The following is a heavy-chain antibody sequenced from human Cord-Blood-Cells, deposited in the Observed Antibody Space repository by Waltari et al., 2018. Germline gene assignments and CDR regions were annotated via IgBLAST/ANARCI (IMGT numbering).Heavy chain of an antibody. J-gene: IGHJ4*02. D-gene: IGHD2-21*02. CDR1: GGSISSSSYY. CDR3: ARPLVYCGGDCYSDY. CDR2: IYYSGRT. V-gene: IGHV4-39*01. Sequence: QLQLQESGPGLVKPSETLSLTCTVSGGSISSSSYYWGWIRQPPGKGLEWIGSIYYSGRTYYNPSLKSRVTISVDTSKNQFSLKLSSVTDADTAVYYCARPLVYCGGDCYSDYWGQGTLVTVSS.